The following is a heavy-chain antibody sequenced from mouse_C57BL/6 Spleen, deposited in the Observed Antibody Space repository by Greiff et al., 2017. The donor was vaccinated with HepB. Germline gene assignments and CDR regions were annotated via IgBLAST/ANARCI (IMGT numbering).Heavy chain of an antibody. CDR1: GFTFSDYY. D-gene: IGHD3-3*01. CDR2: INYDGSST. J-gene: IGHJ4*01. Sequence: EVQLVESEGGLVQPGSSMKLSCTASGFTFSDYYMAWVRQVPEKGLEWVANINYDGSSTYYLDSLKSRFIISRDNAKNILYLQMSSLKSEDTATYYCARVRGLYAMDYWGQGTSVTVSS. CDR3: ARVRGLYAMDY. V-gene: IGHV5-16*01.